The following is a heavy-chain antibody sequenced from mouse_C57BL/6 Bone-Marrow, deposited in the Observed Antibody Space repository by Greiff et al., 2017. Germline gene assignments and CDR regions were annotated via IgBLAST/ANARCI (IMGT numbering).Heavy chain of an antibody. J-gene: IGHJ2*01. D-gene: IGHD2-4*01. CDR3: ARDDDYDVDY. Sequence: EVMLVESGGGLVQPGGSLSLSCAASGFTFTDYYMSWVRQPPGKALEWLGFIRNKANGYTTEYSASVKGRFTISRDNSQSILYLQMNALRAEDSATYDCARDDDYDVDYWGQGTTLTVSS. V-gene: IGHV7-3*01. CDR2: IRNKANGYTT. CDR1: GFTFTDYY.